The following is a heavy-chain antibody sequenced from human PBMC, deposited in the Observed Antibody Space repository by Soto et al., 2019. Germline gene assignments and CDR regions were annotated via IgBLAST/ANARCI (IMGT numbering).Heavy chain of an antibody. CDR3: ARDDEEGYSYGVGWFDP. Sequence: QVQLVQSGSEVKKPGASVKVSCKASGYIFTSYGISWMRQAPGQGLEWMGWISPYNGNTNYAQKLQGRVTMTTDTSTSTADMELRSLRSDDTAVYYCARDDEEGYSYGVGWFDPWGQGTLVTVSS. D-gene: IGHD5-18*01. V-gene: IGHV1-18*04. J-gene: IGHJ5*02. CDR2: ISPYNGNT. CDR1: GYIFTSYG.